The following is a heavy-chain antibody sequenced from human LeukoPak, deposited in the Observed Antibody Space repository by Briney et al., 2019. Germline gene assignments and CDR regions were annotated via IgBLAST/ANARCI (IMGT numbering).Heavy chain of an antibody. V-gene: IGHV4-59*11. J-gene: IGHJ4*02. D-gene: IGHD1-14*01. Sequence: SETLSLTCTVSGGSISSHYWSWIRQPPGKGLEWIGYIYYSGSTNYNPSLKSRVTIPVDTSKNQFSLKLSSVTAADTAVYYCARAVTGKYYFDYWGQGTLVTVSS. CDR3: ARAVTGKYYFDY. CDR2: IYYSGST. CDR1: GGSISSHY.